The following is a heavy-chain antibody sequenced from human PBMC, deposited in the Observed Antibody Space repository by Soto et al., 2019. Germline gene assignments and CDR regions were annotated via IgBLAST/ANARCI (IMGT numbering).Heavy chain of an antibody. CDR2: ISDSGGST. CDR1: GFTFSNFA. D-gene: IGHD2-2*01. V-gene: IGHV3-23*01. CDR3: SKSRCSSCNLFDC. J-gene: IGHJ4*02. Sequence: GGSLRLSCAASGFTFSNFAMSWVRQAPGRGLEWVSLISDSGGSTYYADSVKGRFTISRDNSKNTLFLQMNSLRAEDTAIYYFSKSRCSSCNLFDCWGQGSSDTGSS.